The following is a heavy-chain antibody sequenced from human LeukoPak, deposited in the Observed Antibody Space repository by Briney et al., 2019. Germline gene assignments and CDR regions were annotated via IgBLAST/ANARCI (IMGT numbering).Heavy chain of an antibody. V-gene: IGHV4-39*01. Sequence: PSETLSLTCTVSGGSISSSSYYWGWIRQPPGKGLEWIGRIYYSGSTYYNPSLKSRVTISVDTSKNQFSLKLSSVTAADTAVYYCARASGYSSSWYERYYFDYWGQGTLVTVSS. CDR3: ARASGYSSSWYERYYFDY. D-gene: IGHD6-13*01. CDR2: IYYSGST. CDR1: GGSISSSSYY. J-gene: IGHJ4*02.